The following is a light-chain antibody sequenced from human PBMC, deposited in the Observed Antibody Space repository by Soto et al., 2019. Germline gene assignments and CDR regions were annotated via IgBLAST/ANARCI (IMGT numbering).Light chain of an antibody. CDR3: CSYAGSSTYV. Sequence: QSVLTQPASVSGSPGQSITISCTGTSSDVGSYNLVSWYQQHPGKAPKLMIYEVSKRPSGVSNRFSGSKSGNTASLTISGLQAEDEADYYCCSYAGSSTYVLGNGTKVTVL. CDR1: SSDVGSYNL. J-gene: IGLJ1*01. V-gene: IGLV2-23*02. CDR2: EVS.